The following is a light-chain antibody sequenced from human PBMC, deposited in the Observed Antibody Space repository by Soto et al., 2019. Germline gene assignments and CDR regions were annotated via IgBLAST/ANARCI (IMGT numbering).Light chain of an antibody. CDR1: PDISIY. V-gene: IGKV1-16*01. CDR2: SGS. J-gene: IGKJ4*01. CDR3: QQYNFYPFT. Sequence: DVQMPQSPSALSASVGDRVTLTCRASPDISIYVAWFQQKPGKAPKPLLYSGSNLQSGVPSRFSGSRSETDFTLTISSLQPEDFATYYCQQYNFYPFTFGGGTNVEIQ.